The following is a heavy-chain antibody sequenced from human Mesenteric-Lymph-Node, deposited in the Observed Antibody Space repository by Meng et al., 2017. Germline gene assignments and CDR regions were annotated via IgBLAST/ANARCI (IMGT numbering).Heavy chain of an antibody. Sequence: GESLKISCAASGFTFSSYSMNWVRQAPGKGLEWVAVISYDGSNKYYADSVKGRFTISRDNSKNTLYLQMNSLRAEDTAVYYCARVPDIVVVVAATYYGMDVWGQGTTVTVSS. J-gene: IGHJ6*02. CDR1: GFTFSSYS. CDR2: ISYDGSNK. CDR3: ARVPDIVVVVAATYYGMDV. D-gene: IGHD2-15*01. V-gene: IGHV3-30*03.